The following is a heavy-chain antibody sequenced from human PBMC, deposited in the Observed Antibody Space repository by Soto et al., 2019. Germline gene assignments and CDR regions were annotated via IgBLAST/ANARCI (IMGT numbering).Heavy chain of an antibody. CDR3: ARVSDR. J-gene: IGHJ5*02. CDR2: INDSGST. CDR1: GGSFSDYS. V-gene: IGHV4-34*01. Sequence: SETLSLTCAVFGGSFSDYSWGWVRQPPGKGLEWIGEINDSGSTNYNPSLKSRVTISIDTSKNQFSLMLTSVTAADTAVYYCARVSDRWGQGTLVTVSS.